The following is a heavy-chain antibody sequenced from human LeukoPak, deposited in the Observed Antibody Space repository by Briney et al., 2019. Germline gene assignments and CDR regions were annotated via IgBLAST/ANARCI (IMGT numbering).Heavy chain of an antibody. J-gene: IGHJ4*02. D-gene: IGHD6-13*01. CDR1: GFTFSSYG. CDR2: IRYDGSNK. CDR3: AKDGPSSYSSSLAFDY. Sequence: PGGSLRLSCAASGFTFSSYGMHWVRQAPGKGLEWVAFIRYDGSNKYYADSVKGRFTISRDNSKNTLYLQMNSLRAEDTAVYYCAKDGPSSYSSSLAFDYWGQGTLVTVSS. V-gene: IGHV3-30*02.